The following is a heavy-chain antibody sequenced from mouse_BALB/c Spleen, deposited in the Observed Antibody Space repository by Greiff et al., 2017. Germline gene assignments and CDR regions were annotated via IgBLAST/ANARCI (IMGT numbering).Heavy chain of an antibody. D-gene: IGHD2-1*01. J-gene: IGHJ2*01. CDR1: GYAFSSSW. CDR3: ARDYGNYGYFDY. V-gene: IGHV1-82*01. Sequence: QVQLQQSGPELVKPGASVKISCKASGYAFSSSWMNWVKQRPGQGLEWIGRIYPGDGDTNYNGKFKGKATLTADKSSSTAYMQLSSLTSVDSAVYFCARDYGNYGYFDYWGQGTTLTVSS. CDR2: IYPGDGDT.